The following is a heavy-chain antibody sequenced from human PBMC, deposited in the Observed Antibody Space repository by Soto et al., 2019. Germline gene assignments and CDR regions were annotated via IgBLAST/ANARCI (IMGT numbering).Heavy chain of an antibody. Sequence: GGSLRLSCAASRLIFSDYYMSWIRQAPGKGLESVSHITSSGTAIYYADSVKGRFTISRDNAMNSLHLQMNSLRAEDTAVYYCARGAITGYPHYYYALDVWGQGTTVTVSS. CDR2: ITSSGTAI. J-gene: IGHJ6*02. CDR1: RLIFSDYY. V-gene: IGHV3-11*01. D-gene: IGHD3-9*01. CDR3: ARGAITGYPHYYYALDV.